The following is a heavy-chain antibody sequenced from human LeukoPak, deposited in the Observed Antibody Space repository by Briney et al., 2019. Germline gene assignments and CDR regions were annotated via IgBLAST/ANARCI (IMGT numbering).Heavy chain of an antibody. CDR2: INHSGST. CDR3: AKRNNPSSSSFIWFDP. CDR1: GGSFSGYY. D-gene: IGHD6-6*01. Sequence: KPSETLSLTCAVYGGSFSGYYWSWIRQPPGKGLEWIGEINHSGSTNYNPSLKSRVTISVDTSKNQFSLKLSSVTAADTAVYYCAKRNNPSSSSFIWFDPWGQGTLVTVSS. V-gene: IGHV4-34*01. J-gene: IGHJ5*02.